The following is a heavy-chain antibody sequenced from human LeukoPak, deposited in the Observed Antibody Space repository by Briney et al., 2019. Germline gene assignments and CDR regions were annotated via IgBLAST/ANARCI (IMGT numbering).Heavy chain of an antibody. CDR3: ARDRWQLWLSLKLGEGAFDI. CDR1: GYTFTSYY. D-gene: IGHD5-18*01. V-gene: IGHV1-46*01. CDR2: INPSGGST. J-gene: IGHJ3*02. Sequence: ASVKVSCKASGYTFTSYYIHWVRQAPGQGLEWMGIINPSGGSTSYAQKFQGRVTMTRDTSTSTVYMELSSLRSDDTAVYYCARDRWQLWLSLKLGEGAFDIWGQGTMVTVSS.